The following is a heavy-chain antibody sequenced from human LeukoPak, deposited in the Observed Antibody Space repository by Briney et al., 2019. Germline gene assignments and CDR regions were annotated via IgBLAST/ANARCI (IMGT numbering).Heavy chain of an antibody. Sequence: GGSLRLSCAASGFTFSNYSMNWVRQAPGKGLEWVSYISSSSSTIYYADSVKGRFTISRDNAKNSLYLQMNSLRAEDTAVYYCARDRLGYFDYWGQGTLVTVSS. CDR2: ISSSSSTI. CDR3: ARDRLGYFDY. D-gene: IGHD3-22*01. CDR1: GFTFSNYS. J-gene: IGHJ4*02. V-gene: IGHV3-48*01.